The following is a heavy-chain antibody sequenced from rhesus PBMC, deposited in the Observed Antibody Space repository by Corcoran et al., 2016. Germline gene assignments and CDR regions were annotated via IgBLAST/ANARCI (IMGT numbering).Heavy chain of an antibody. D-gene: IGHD6-31*01. V-gene: IGHV4-80*01. CDR3: ARDLAAAGKGRDV. CDR1: GASISSNW. CDR2: INGNSGST. Sequence: QVQLQESGPGLVKPSETLSLTCTVSGASISSNWWSWIRKPPGKGLEWNGEINGNSGSTNYNPSLKSRVTISKDASKNQFSLKLSSVTAADTAVYYCARDLAAAGKGRDVWGPGVLVTVSS. J-gene: IGHJ5-1*01.